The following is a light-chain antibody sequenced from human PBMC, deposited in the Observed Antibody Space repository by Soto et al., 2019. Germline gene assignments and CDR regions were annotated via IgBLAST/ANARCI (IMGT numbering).Light chain of an antibody. J-gene: IGLJ1*01. CDR1: SSDVGSYNL. Sequence: QSVLTQPASVSGSPGQSITISCTGTSSDVGSYNLVSWYQQHPGKAPKLMIYEVSKRPSGVSNRFSGSKSGNTASLTISGLQAEDEADYYCCSDAGTDYVFGPGTKVTVL. CDR3: CSDAGTDYV. CDR2: EVS. V-gene: IGLV2-23*02.